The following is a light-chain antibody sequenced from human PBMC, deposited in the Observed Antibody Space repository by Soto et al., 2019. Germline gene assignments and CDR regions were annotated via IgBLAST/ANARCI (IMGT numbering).Light chain of an antibody. CDR2: GAS. J-gene: IGKJ4*01. Sequence: ETVMTQSPATLSVSPGERATLSCRASQSISTNLAWYQQKPGQAPRLLIYGASTRDTHFPDRFSGTGSGTEFTLSVSSLQSEDFAIYYCQQYYDWPLVTFGGGTKVDIK. CDR3: QQYYDWPLVT. V-gene: IGKV3-15*01. CDR1: QSISTN.